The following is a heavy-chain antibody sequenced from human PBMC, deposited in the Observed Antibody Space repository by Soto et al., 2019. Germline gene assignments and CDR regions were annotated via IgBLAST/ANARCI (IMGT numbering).Heavy chain of an antibody. V-gene: IGHV1-8*01. CDR1: GYTFTSYD. Sequence: GASVKVSCKASGYTFTSYDINWVRQATGQGLEWMGWMNPNSGNTGYAQKFQGRVTMTRNTSISTAYMELSSLRSEDTAVYYCARDRSDYYYDSSGAYDYWGQGTLVTVSS. J-gene: IGHJ4*02. CDR3: ARDRSDYYYDSSGAYDY. D-gene: IGHD3-22*01. CDR2: MNPNSGNT.